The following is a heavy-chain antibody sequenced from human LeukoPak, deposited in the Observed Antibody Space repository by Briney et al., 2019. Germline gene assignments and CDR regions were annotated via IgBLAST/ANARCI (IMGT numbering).Heavy chain of an antibody. CDR3: AKLGGQEVHNYYVAV. CDR2: IIDDGYIT. J-gene: IGHJ6*03. V-gene: IGHV3-23*01. Sequence: GGSLRLSCAASGFTFSSYAMSWVRQAPGKGLEWVSGIIDDGYITYYANSVRGRFTISRDNSKNTLFLQMNSLRAEDTAVYYCAKLGGQEVHNYYVAVWGKGTTVAVSS. D-gene: IGHD3-16*01. CDR1: GFTFSSYA.